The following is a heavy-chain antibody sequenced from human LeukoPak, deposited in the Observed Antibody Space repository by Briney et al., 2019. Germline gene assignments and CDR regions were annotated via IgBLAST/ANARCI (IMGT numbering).Heavy chain of an antibody. J-gene: IGHJ5*01. CDR3: ARGVYSGWYTHNWLDS. V-gene: IGHV1-2*02. CDR1: GYTFTSYY. Sequence: EASVKVSCKASGYTFTSYYIHWVRQAPGQGLEWMGWINPHNGDTNYEQMFQGRVTMTRDTSISTAYMELSSLRSDDTAVYYCARGVYSGWYTHNWLDSWGQGTLVIVSS. D-gene: IGHD6-19*01. CDR2: INPHNGDT.